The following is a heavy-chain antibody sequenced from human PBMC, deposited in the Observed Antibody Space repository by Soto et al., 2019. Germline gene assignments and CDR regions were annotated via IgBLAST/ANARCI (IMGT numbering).Heavy chain of an antibody. CDR3: ARGNFYYGMDV. V-gene: IGHV4-34*01. Sequence: SETLSLTCAVSGGSFSGNYWTWIRQPPGKGLEWIGEFSDSGSTNYNPSLKIRVTISEDMSKSQFSLKLSSVTAADTAVYYCARGNFYYGMDVWGQGTTVTVSS. CDR1: GGSFSGNY. J-gene: IGHJ6*02. CDR2: FSDSGST.